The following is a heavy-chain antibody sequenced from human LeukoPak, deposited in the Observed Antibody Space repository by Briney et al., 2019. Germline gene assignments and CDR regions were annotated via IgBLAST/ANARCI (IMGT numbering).Heavy chain of an antibody. CDR2: MRSKAYGGTT. D-gene: IGHD3-10*01. Sequence: GGSLRLSCRGSGFTLGDYGMSWVRQAPGKGLEWVGFMRSKAYGGTTEYAASVKGRFTVSRDDSKSIAYLQMNSLKTEDTAVYYCARTGETMVRGVIMGSPIDYWGHGTLVTVSS. CDR1: GFTLGDYG. J-gene: IGHJ4*01. CDR3: ARTGETMVRGVIMGSPIDY. V-gene: IGHV3-49*04.